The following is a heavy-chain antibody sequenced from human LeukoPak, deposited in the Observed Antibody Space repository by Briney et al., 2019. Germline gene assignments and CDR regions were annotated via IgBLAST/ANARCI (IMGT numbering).Heavy chain of an antibody. CDR1: GGSFSGYY. Sequence: SETLSLTCAVYGGSFSGYYWSWIRQPPGKGLEWIGEINHSGSTNYNPSLKSRVTISVDTSKNQFSLKLSSVTAADTAVYYCARGHWGLDSWGQGTLVSVSS. J-gene: IGHJ4*02. CDR2: INHSGST. V-gene: IGHV4-34*01. CDR3: ARGHWGLDS. D-gene: IGHD7-27*01.